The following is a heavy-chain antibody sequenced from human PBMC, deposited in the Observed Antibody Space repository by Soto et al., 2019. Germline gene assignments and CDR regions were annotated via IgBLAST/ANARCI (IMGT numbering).Heavy chain of an antibody. J-gene: IGHJ5*02. Sequence: PGESLKISCTGFGYTFTTFWISWVRQMPGRGLEWMGRIEPRDSYTNYSPSFQGHVTISGDKSISTVYLQWASLKASDTAMYYCARLYCSSSTCDSWFDPWGQRTLVTVSS. V-gene: IGHV5-10-1*01. D-gene: IGHD2-2*01. CDR3: ARLYCSSSTCDSWFDP. CDR2: IEPRDSYT. CDR1: GYTFTTFW.